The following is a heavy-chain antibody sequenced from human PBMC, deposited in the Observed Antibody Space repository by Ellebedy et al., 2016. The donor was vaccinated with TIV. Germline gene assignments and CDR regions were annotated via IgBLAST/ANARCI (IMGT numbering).Heavy chain of an antibody. CDR1: GYTFTSYA. CDR3: ARGCSSTSCYGYYYYGMDV. CDR2: INAGNGNT. D-gene: IGHD2-2*01. V-gene: IGHV1-3*01. J-gene: IGHJ6*02. Sequence: ASVKVSCXASGYTFTSYAMHWVRQAPGQRLEWMGWINAGNGNTKYSQKFQGRVTITRDTSASTAYMELSSLRSEDTAVYYCARGCSSTSCYGYYYYGMDVWGQGTTVTVSS.